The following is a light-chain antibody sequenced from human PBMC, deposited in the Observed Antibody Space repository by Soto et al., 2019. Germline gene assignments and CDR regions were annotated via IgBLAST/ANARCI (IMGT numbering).Light chain of an antibody. CDR2: DAS. CDR3: QQYDYLPIT. CDR1: QDISNY. J-gene: IGKJ5*01. V-gene: IGKV1-33*01. Sequence: DIQMTQSPSSLSASVGDSVTITCQASQDISNYLNWYQQKPGKAPKLLIYDASNLDIGVPSRFSPSGSGTHFTFTISSLQPEDFETYYCQQYDYLPITLGQGTRLEIK.